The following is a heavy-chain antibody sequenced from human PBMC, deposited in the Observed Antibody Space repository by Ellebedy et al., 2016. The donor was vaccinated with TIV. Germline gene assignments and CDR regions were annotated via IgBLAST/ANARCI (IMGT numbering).Heavy chain of an antibody. CDR2: MNPNSGNT. CDR3: ARRSIVGGYRVDY. Sequence: ASVKVSXKASGYTFTSYDINWVRQATGQGLEWMGWMNPNSGNTGYAQKFQGRVTMTRNTSISTAYMELSSLRSEDTAVYYCARRSIVGGYRVDYWGQGTLVTVSS. J-gene: IGHJ4*02. CDR1: GYTFTSYD. D-gene: IGHD1-26*01. V-gene: IGHV1-8*01.